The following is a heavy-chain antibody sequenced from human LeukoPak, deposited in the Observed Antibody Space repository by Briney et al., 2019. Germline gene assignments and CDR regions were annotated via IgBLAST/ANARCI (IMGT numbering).Heavy chain of an antibody. CDR1: GDXVSSNGAA. J-gene: IGHJ5*02. CDR3: ARSIAVAGKDWFDP. Sequence: SQTLSLTCAISGDXVSSNGAAWSWIRQSPSRGLEWLGRTFYRSRWYNDYAVSVKSRITINPDTSRNQFSLQLTSVTPEDTAVYYCARSIAVAGKDWFDPWGQGTLVTVST. CDR2: TFYRSRWYN. D-gene: IGHD6-19*01. V-gene: IGHV6-1*01.